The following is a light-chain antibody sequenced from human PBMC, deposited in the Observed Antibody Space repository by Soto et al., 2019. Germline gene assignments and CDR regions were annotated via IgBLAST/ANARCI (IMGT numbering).Light chain of an antibody. V-gene: IGKV1-9*01. CDR3: QQLNSYPLT. CDR2: AAS. Sequence: DIQLTQSPSFLSASVGDRVTITCRASQGISSYLAWYQQKPGKAPKLLIYAASTLQSWVPSRFSGSGSGTEFTLTIRSLQPEDFATYYCQQLNSYPLTFGGGTKVEIK. CDR1: QGISSY. J-gene: IGKJ4*01.